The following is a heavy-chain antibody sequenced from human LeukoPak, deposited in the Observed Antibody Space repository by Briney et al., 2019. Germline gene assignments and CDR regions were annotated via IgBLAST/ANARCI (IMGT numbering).Heavy chain of an antibody. CDR2: ISGSGGST. CDR3: AKDRSKNVVVAATSLDY. D-gene: IGHD2-15*01. CDR1: GFTFSTYA. J-gene: IGHJ4*02. Sequence: GSLRLSCAASGFTFSTYAMNWVRQAPGKGLEWVSVISGSGGSTYYADSVKGRFTISRANFKNTLYLQMNSLRAEDTAVYYCAKDRSKNVVVAATSLDYWGQGILVTVSS. V-gene: IGHV3-23*01.